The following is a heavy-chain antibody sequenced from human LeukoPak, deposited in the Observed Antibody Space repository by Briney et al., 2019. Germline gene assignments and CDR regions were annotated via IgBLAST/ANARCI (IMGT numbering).Heavy chain of an antibody. D-gene: IGHD2-15*01. V-gene: IGHV4-59*01. CDR1: GGSISSYY. CDR3: ARDCSGANCYDY. Sequence: SETLSLTCAVSGGSISSYYWSWSRQPPGKGLEWIGYIYYSGSTNYNPSLKSRVTISLDTPRNQFSLKLSSVTAADTAVYYCARDCSGANCYDYWAQGTLVTVSS. J-gene: IGHJ4*02. CDR2: IYYSGST.